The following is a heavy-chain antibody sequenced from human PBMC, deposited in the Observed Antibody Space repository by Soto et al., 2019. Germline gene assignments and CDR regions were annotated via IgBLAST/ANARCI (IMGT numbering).Heavy chain of an antibody. CDR3: ARETQDFDY. V-gene: IGHV4-38-2*02. CDR1: GYSISSGYY. J-gene: IGHJ4*02. CDR2: IYHSGST. Sequence: SETLSLTCAVSGYSISSGYYWGWIRQPPGKGLEWIGSIYHSGSTYYNPSLKSRVTISVDTSKNQFSLKLSSVTAADTAVYYCARETQDFDYWGQGTLVTISS.